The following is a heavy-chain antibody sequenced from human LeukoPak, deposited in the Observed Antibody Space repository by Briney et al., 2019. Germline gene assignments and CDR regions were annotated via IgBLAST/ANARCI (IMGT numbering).Heavy chain of an antibody. J-gene: IGHJ6*03. V-gene: IGHV3-11*01. CDR1: GFTFSDYY. D-gene: IGHD3-3*01. CDR2: ISSSGSTI. Sequence: PGGSLRLSCAASGFTFSDYYMSWLRQAPGKGLEWVSYISSSGSTIYYADSVKGRFTISRDNAKNSLYLQMNRLRAEDTAVYYCARGYDFWSGSIMAMDVWGKGTTVTVSS. CDR3: ARGYDFWSGSIMAMDV.